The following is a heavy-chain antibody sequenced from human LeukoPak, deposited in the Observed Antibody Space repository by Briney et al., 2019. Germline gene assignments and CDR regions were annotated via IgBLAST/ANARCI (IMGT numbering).Heavy chain of an antibody. J-gene: IGHJ4*02. CDR2: ISSSSSYT. V-gene: IGHV3-11*06. D-gene: IGHD1-26*01. Sequence: GGSLRLSCAASGFTFSDYYMSWIRQTPGKGLEWVSYISSSSSYTNYADSVKGRFTISRDNAKNSLYLQMNSLRAEDTAVYYCARTNSGSTRDEYFDYWGQGTLVTVSS. CDR1: GFTFSDYY. CDR3: ARTNSGSTRDEYFDY.